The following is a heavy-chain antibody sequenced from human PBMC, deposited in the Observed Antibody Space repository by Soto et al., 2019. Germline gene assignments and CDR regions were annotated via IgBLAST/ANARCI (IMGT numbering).Heavy chain of an antibody. Sequence: ASVKVSCKASGYTFTSYAMHWVRQAPGQRLEWMGWINAGNGNTKYSQKFQGRVTITRDTSASTAYMELSSLRSEDTAVYYCARNYGGNYLGDYYYGMDVWGQGTTVTVSS. CDR1: GYTFTSYA. J-gene: IGHJ6*02. D-gene: IGHD4-17*01. V-gene: IGHV1-3*01. CDR2: INAGNGNT. CDR3: ARNYGGNYLGDYYYGMDV.